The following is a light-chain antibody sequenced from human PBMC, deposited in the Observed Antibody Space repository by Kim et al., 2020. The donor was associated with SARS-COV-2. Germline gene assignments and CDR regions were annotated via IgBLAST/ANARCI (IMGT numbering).Light chain of an antibody. J-gene: IGKJ1*01. CDR1: QSVSSSN. CDR2: GAS. Sequence: EIVLTQSPGTLSLSPGERATLPCRASQSVSSSNLAWYQQKSGQAPRLVIYGASSRATDMPDRFSGSGSGTDFTLTISRLEPEDFAVYYCQHFGTSSGTFGQGTKVDIK. V-gene: IGKV3-20*01. CDR3: QHFGTSSGT.